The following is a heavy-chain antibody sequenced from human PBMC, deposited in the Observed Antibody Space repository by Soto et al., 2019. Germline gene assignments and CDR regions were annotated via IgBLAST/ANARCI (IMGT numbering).Heavy chain of an antibody. CDR1: GFTFSIFA. Sequence: EVQLLESGGGLVQPGGSLRLSCAASGFTFSIFAMSWVRQAPGKDLEWVSSIGGGDHDRYYTDSVRGRFTISRDNSKNTVFLQMNSLRAEDTAIYYCVKDRMDHNSVWDPFDIWGQGTMVTVSS. CDR3: VKDRMDHNSVWDPFDI. CDR2: IGGGDHDR. D-gene: IGHD1-20*01. V-gene: IGHV3-23*01. J-gene: IGHJ3*02.